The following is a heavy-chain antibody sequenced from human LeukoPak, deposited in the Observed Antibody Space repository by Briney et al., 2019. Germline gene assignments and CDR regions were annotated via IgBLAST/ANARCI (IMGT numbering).Heavy chain of an antibody. Sequence: GGSLRLSCTASGFNFGDYAMSWFRQASGKGLEWVGFIRSKAYGGTIEYAASVRHRFTISREDSKNNAYLQMNSLKTEDTAVYYCTRNRDNWNSPTRDCFDPWGQGTLVTVSS. V-gene: IGHV3-49*03. J-gene: IGHJ5*02. CDR2: IRSKAYGGTI. CDR1: GFNFGDYA. D-gene: IGHD1-7*01. CDR3: TRNRDNWNSPTRDCFDP.